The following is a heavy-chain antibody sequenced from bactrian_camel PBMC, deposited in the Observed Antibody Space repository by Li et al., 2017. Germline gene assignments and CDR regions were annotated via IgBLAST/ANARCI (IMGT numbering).Heavy chain of an antibody. V-gene: IGHV3-3*01. CDR3: AAGRDRPNY. Sequence: HVQLVESGGGSVQPGGSLRLSCVVSGHSRGSNCVGWYRLPPGRAPAEREGIAAIRRSGGETWYAGSVKGRFTISRDNANNMVYLQMNNLNTEDTALYFCAAGRDRPNYWGQGNQVTVS. J-gene: IGHJ4*01. CDR2: IRRSGGET. CDR1: GHSRGSNC.